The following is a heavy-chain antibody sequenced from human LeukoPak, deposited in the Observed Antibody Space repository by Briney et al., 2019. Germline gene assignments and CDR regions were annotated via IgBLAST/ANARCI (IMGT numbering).Heavy chain of an antibody. D-gene: IGHD6-6*01. V-gene: IGHV3-21*01. J-gene: IGHJ5*02. CDR2: ISSSSSYI. CDR1: GFTFSSYS. Sequence: PGGSLRLSCAASGFTFSSYSMNWVRQAPGKGLEWVSSISSSSSYIYYADSVKGRFTISRDNAKNSLYLQLNSLRADDTAVYYCARDRYSSSYRWFDPWGQGTLVTVSS. CDR3: ARDRYSSSYRWFDP.